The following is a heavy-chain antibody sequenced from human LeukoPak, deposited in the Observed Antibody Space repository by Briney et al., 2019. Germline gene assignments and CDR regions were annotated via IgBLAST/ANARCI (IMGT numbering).Heavy chain of an antibody. CDR2: INGNGDST. D-gene: IGHD4/OR15-4a*01. CDR1: GFTFSTYA. Sequence: PGRSLRLSCAASGFTFSTYAMNWVRQAPGKGLEWVSAINGNGDSTYYADSVKGRFTISRDNSKNTLYLQVNSLRAEDTAVYYCAKGPLTRFDYWGQGTLVTVSS. V-gene: IGHV3-23*01. J-gene: IGHJ4*02. CDR3: AKGPLTRFDY.